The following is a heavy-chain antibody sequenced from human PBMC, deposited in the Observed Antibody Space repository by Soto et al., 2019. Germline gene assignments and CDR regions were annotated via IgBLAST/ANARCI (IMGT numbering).Heavy chain of an antibody. CDR1: GFTFSNYW. Sequence: EVQLVESGGGLVHPGGSLRLSCAASGFTFSNYWMHWVRQAPGKGLVWVSRIGTDGSSTDYADSVKGRFTISRDNAKNTLNLQMNSLRGEDTAVYYCASWVGYCSGSTCYSAFDYWGRGTLVTVSS. CDR3: ASWVGYCSGSTCYSAFDY. J-gene: IGHJ4*02. D-gene: IGHD2-15*01. V-gene: IGHV3-74*01. CDR2: IGTDGSST.